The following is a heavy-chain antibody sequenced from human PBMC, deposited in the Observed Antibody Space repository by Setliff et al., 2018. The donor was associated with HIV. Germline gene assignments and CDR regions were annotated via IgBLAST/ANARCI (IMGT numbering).Heavy chain of an antibody. Sequence: ASVKVSCKASGYGLIAYAMNWVRQAPGQRPEWMGWINPGNGNTKYSQKFQGRVTITRVTSATTAYMELSSLRSEDTAIFYCAREPIGGDDAFDIWGQGTMVTVSS. CDR1: GYGLIAYA. CDR2: INPGNGNT. V-gene: IGHV1-3*01. D-gene: IGHD2-21*02. CDR3: AREPIGGDDAFDI. J-gene: IGHJ3*02.